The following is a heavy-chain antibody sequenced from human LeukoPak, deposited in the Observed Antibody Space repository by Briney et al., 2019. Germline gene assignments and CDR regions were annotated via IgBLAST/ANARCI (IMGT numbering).Heavy chain of an antibody. Sequence: ASVKVSCKASGYTFTGYYMHWVRQAPGQGLEWMGWINPNSGGTNYAQKFQGRVTMTRDTSISTAYMELSRLRSDDTAVYYCARDESCSSTSCSDYWGKGTTVTVSS. CDR3: ARDESCSSTSCSDY. J-gene: IGHJ6*04. CDR1: GYTFTGYY. V-gene: IGHV1-2*02. D-gene: IGHD2-2*01. CDR2: INPNSGGT.